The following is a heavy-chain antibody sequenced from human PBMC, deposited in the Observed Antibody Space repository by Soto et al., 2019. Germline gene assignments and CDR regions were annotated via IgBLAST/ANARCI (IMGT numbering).Heavy chain of an antibody. D-gene: IGHD5-12*01. Sequence: QVQLVQSGAEVRQPASSVKVSCKTSGGTFSSYAISWVRQAPGQGLEWMGGIVPIVDTSTYAQKFQGRVTITADESTSKFYMELSSLRSDETAVYYCVRVVAIPGYPDNWGQGTLVTVSS. V-gene: IGHV1-69*12. CDR2: IVPIVDTS. J-gene: IGHJ4*02. CDR1: GGTFSSYA. CDR3: VRVVAIPGYPDN.